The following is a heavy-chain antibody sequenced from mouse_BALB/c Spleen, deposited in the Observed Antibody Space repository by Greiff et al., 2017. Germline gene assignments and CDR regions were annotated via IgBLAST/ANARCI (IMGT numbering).Heavy chain of an antibody. J-gene: IGHJ4*01. Sequence: EVQLEESGPGLVKPSQSLSLSCTVTGYSITSDYVWYLIRQFPGNQLGWMGYISYSGSTSYNPSLKSRITITRDTSKNPFFLQWNSVTTEDTATYYCARSGYYWAMDYWGQGTSVTVSS. CDR2: ISYSGST. CDR1: GYSITSDYV. V-gene: IGHV3-2*02. CDR3: ARSGYYWAMDY. D-gene: IGHD2-3*01.